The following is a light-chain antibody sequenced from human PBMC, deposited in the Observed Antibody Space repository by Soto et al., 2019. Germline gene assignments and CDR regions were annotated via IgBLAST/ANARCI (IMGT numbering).Light chain of an antibody. V-gene: IGKV1-5*03. CDR3: QQYHGYPWT. CDR1: QSISGW. Sequence: DLQLTQSPSTLSASVGDRVTITCRASQSISGWLAWYQQKPGKAPKLLIYKASSLQSGVPSRFSGSGSGTEFTLTLSSLQPDDFAVYYCQQYHGYPWTFGQGTKVDVK. J-gene: IGKJ1*01. CDR2: KAS.